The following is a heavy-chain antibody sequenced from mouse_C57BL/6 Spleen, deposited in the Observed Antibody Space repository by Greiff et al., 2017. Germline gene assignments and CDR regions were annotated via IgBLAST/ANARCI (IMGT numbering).Heavy chain of an antibody. D-gene: IGHD2-5*01. J-gene: IGHJ2*01. CDR1: GYTFTDYY. V-gene: IGHV1-26*01. Sequence: VQLQQSGPELVKPGASVKISCKASGYTFTDYYMNWVKQSHGKSLEWIGDINPNNGGTSYNQKFKGKATLTVDKSSSPAYMELRSLTSEDSAVYYCARSQSNFNDYWGQGTTLTVSS. CDR3: ARSQSNFNDY. CDR2: INPNNGGT.